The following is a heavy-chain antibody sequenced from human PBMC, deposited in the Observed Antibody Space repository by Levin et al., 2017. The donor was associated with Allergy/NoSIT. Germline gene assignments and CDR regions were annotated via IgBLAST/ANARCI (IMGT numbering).Heavy chain of an antibody. CDR2: ISGSGGTT. J-gene: IGHJ6*02. CDR1: GFTFSSYA. Sequence: ASVKVSCAASGFTFSSYAMRWLRQAPGRGLEWVAAISGSGGTTHYADSVKGRFTISRDNSHNTLYLQMHSLRAEDTVVYYCAKEGGRAEAATGGFGYYYYGLDVWGQGTTVTVSS. CDR3: AKEGGRAEAATGGFGYYYYGLDV. V-gene: IGHV3-23*01. D-gene: IGHD6-13*01.